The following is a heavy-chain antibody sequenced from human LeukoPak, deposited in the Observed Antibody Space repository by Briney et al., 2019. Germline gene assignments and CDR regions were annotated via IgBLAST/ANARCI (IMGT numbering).Heavy chain of an antibody. Sequence: SETLSLTCTVSGGSISSYYWSWIRQPPGKGLEWIGYIYYSGSTNYNPSLKSRVTISVDTSKNQFSLKLSSVTAADTAVYYCAREGTGVSLFDYWGQGTLVTVSS. CDR3: AREGTGVSLFDY. D-gene: IGHD3/OR15-3a*01. V-gene: IGHV4-59*01. CDR2: IYYSGST. CDR1: GGSISSYY. J-gene: IGHJ4*02.